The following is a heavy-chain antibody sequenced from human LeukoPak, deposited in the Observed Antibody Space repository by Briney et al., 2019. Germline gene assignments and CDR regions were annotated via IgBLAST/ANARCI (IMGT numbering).Heavy chain of an antibody. Sequence: GGSLRLSCAASGFTFSDYYMSWIRQAPGKGLEWVSYISSSGCTIYYADSVKGRFTISRDNAKNSLYLQMNSLRAEDTAVYYCARAGRIAAARGAFDIWGQGTMVTVSS. CDR3: ARAGRIAAARGAFDI. CDR1: GFTFSDYY. V-gene: IGHV3-11*01. CDR2: ISSSGCTI. J-gene: IGHJ3*02. D-gene: IGHD6-13*01.